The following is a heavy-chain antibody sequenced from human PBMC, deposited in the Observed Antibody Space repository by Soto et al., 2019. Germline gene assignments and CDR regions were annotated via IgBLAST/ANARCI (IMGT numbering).Heavy chain of an antibody. Sequence: PWGSLRLSCAASGFTFSNAWMSWVRQAPGKGLEWVGRIKSKTDGVTTDYAAPVKGRFTISRDDSKNTLYLQMNSLKTEDTAVYYCTTDLGGFDHWGQGTLVTVSS. V-gene: IGHV3-15*01. CDR1: GFTFSNAW. CDR2: IKSKTDGVTT. CDR3: TTDLGGFDH. J-gene: IGHJ5*02.